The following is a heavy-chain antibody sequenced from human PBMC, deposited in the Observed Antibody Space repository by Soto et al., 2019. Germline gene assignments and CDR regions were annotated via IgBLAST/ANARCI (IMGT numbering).Heavy chain of an antibody. CDR1: GGSIGSTDSY. V-gene: IGHV4-30-4*08. CDR2: IYYTGGT. CDR3: ARGGSGWAEYFQH. J-gene: IGHJ1*01. Sequence: QVQLQESGPGLVEPSQTLSLTCTVSGGSIGSTDSYWSWIRRPRGKGLEWIGYIYYTGGTFYNPSLKSRLTISLETSSNQFSLTLPSVTATDTGIYYCARGGSGWAEYFQHWGQGTLVAVSS. D-gene: IGHD6-25*01.